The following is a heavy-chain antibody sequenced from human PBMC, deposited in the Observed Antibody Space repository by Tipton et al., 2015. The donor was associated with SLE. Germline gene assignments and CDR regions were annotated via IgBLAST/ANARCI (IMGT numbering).Heavy chain of an antibody. CDR2: LSPSGNS. CDR3: ARGAAGPEYFDY. Sequence: TLSLTCTVSGVSISTYYWNWIRQPAGKGLEWIGRLSPSGNSNSNPSLKSRLSMSVDTSKNQFSLKLSSVTAADTAVYYCARGAAGPEYFDYWGQGTLVTVSS. CDR1: GVSISTYY. V-gene: IGHV4-4*07. D-gene: IGHD6-13*01. J-gene: IGHJ4*02.